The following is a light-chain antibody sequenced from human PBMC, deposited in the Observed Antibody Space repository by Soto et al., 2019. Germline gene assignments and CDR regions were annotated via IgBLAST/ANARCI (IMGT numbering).Light chain of an antibody. CDR3: SSYTISSTLYV. CDR1: SSDVGGYNY. V-gene: IGLV2-14*01. CDR2: DVS. Sequence: QSALTQPASVSGSPGQSITISCTGTSSDVGGYNYVSWYQQHPGKAPKLVIYDVSNRPSGVSNRFSGSKSGNTASLTISGLQAEDEADYYCSSYTISSTLYVFGTGTKLTVL. J-gene: IGLJ1*01.